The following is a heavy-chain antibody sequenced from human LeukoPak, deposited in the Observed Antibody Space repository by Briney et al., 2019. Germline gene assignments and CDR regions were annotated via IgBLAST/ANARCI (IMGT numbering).Heavy chain of an antibody. CDR3: ARTTVTTLLFDY. Sequence: PSETLSLTCTVSGGSISSYYWSWIRQPPGKGLEWIGYIYYSGSTNYNPSLKSRVTISVDTSKNQFSLKLSSVTAADTAVYYCARTTVTTLLFDYWGQGTLVTVSS. D-gene: IGHD4-17*01. CDR1: GGSISSYY. J-gene: IGHJ4*02. CDR2: IYYSGST. V-gene: IGHV4-59*08.